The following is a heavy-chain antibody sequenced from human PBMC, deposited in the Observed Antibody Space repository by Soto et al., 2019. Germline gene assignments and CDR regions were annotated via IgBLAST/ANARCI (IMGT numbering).Heavy chain of an antibody. Sequence: EVQLLESGGGLVQPGGSLRLSCAASGFTFSTSPMNWVRQPPGKGLEWVSAISASGGDTYYADSVKGRFTISRDNSENTLYLQMNSLRAEDTAVYSCAVVRGVTGFDYWGQGTLVTVSS. CDR2: ISASGGDT. CDR3: AVVRGVTGFDY. J-gene: IGHJ4*02. CDR1: GFTFSTSP. D-gene: IGHD3-10*01. V-gene: IGHV3-23*01.